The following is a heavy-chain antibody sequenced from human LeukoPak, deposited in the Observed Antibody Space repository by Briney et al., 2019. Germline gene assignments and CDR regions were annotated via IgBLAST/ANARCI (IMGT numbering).Heavy chain of an antibody. CDR2: IYPGDSDI. J-gene: IGHJ4*02. D-gene: IGHD3-10*01. V-gene: IGHV5-51*01. Sequence: GESLKISCKGSGYRFTIYWIGWVRQMPGRGLEWIGIIYPGDSDIRYSPSFQGQVTISADKSISTAYLQWSSLKASDAAMYYCARANYGSGSYYGDYWGQGTLVTVSS. CDR3: ARANYGSGSYYGDY. CDR1: GYRFTIYW.